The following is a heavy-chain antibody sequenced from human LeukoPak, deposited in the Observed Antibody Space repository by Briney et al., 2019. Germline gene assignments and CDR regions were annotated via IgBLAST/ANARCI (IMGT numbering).Heavy chain of an antibody. CDR2: IRYDGSNK. CDR1: GFTFSSHG. J-gene: IGHJ4*02. Sequence: GGSLRLSCAASGFTFSSHGMHWVRQAPGKGLEWVAFIRYDGSNKYYADSVKGRFTISRDNSKNTLYLQMNSLRAEDTAVYYCAKCYVMYSSSWYFDYWGQGTLVTVSS. V-gene: IGHV3-30*02. D-gene: IGHD6-13*01. CDR3: AKCYVMYSSSWYFDY.